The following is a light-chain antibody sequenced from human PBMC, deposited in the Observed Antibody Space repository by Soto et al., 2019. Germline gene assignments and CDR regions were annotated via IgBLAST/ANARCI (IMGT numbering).Light chain of an antibody. CDR1: QSVSRNY. V-gene: IGKV3-20*01. CDR2: GAS. CDR3: QQYNNWPPIT. Sequence: EIVLTQSPGTLSLSPGERATLSCRASQSVSRNYLVWYQQKPGQAPRLLIYGASGRATGIPDRFSGSGSGTDFTLTISSLQSEDFAVYYCQQYNNWPPITFGQGTRLEIK. J-gene: IGKJ5*01.